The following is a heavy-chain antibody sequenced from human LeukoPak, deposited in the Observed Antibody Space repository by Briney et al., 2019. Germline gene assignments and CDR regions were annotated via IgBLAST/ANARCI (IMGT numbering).Heavy chain of an antibody. D-gene: IGHD3-10*01. CDR2: ISYDGSNK. Sequence: PGGSLRLSCAASGFTFSSYAMHWVRQAPGKGLEWVAVISYDGSNKFYADSVKGRFTLSRDNSKNTLYLQMNSLRAEDTAVYYCARPPTAHLGDLLWIDYWGQGTLVTVSS. CDR3: ARPPTAHLGDLLWIDY. V-gene: IGHV3-30-3*01. CDR1: GFTFSSYA. J-gene: IGHJ4*02.